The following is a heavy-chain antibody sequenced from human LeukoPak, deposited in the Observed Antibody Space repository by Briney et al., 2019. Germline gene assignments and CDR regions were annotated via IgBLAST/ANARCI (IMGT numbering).Heavy chain of an antibody. CDR3: ASEPPGIAVAGTGTLDY. CDR1: GYTFTSYG. D-gene: IGHD6-19*01. V-gene: IGHV1-18*01. CDR2: ISAYNGNT. J-gene: IGHJ4*02. Sequence: ASVKVSCKASGYTFTSYGISWGRQAPGQGLEWMGWISAYNGNTNYAQKLQGRVTMTTDTSTSTAYMELRSLRSDDTAVYYCASEPPGIAVAGTGTLDYWGQETLVPVSS.